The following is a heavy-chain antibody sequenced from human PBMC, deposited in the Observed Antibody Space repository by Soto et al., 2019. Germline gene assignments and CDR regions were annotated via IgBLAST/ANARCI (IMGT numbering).Heavy chain of an antibody. V-gene: IGHV2-26*01. CDR2: IFSNDEK. D-gene: IGHD6-13*01. CDR3: ARIRKVGSSWTGNYYYGMDV. Sequence: KESGPVLVKPTETLTLTCTVSGFSLSNARMGVSWIRQPPGKALEWLAHIFSNDEKSYSTSLKSRLTISKDTSKSQVVLTMTNMDPVDTATYYCARIRKVGSSWTGNYYYGMDVWGQGTTVTVSS. J-gene: IGHJ6*02. CDR1: GFSLSNARMG.